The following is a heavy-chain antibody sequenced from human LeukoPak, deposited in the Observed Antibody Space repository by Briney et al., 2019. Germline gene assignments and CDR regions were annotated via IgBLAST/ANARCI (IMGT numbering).Heavy chain of an antibody. V-gene: IGHV4-39*01. CDR2: FYHSGRT. D-gene: IGHD2-15*01. J-gene: IGHJ4*02. CDR3: ARRGSSHWPSEC. CDR1: GDSISSSIYS. Sequence: PSETLSLTCTVSGDSISSSIYSWGWIRQPQGKGLGWIGSFYHSGRTFYHRSLKSRVTISVDTSTNQFSLALNSVTAADTAVYYCARRGSSHWPSECWGQGTLVTVSS.